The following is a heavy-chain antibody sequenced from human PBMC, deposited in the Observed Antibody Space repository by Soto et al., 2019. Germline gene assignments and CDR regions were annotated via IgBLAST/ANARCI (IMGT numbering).Heavy chain of an antibody. CDR1: GFTFSSYA. CDR2: ISGSGGST. CDR3: AKGFLYYYDSSGYPPLY. V-gene: IGHV3-23*01. J-gene: IGHJ4*02. Sequence: GGSLRLSCAASGFTFSSYAMSWVRQAPGKGLEWVSAISGSGGSTYYADSVKGRFTISRDNSKNTLYLQMNSLRAEDTAVYYCAKGFLYYYDSSGYPPLYWGQGTLVTVSS. D-gene: IGHD3-22*01.